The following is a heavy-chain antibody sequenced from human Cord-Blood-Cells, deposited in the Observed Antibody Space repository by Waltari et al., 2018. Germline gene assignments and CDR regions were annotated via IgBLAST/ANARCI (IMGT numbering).Heavy chain of an antibody. CDR2: IISSSSYI. CDR1: GFTFSSYS. D-gene: IGHD6-6*01. Sequence: EVQLVESGGGLVKPGGSLRLSCAASGFTFSSYSMNWVRQAPGKEREWGVSIISSSSYIYYADAVKGRFTISRDNAKNSRYLQMISLRAEDTAVYYCARGQLVGGGVDYWGQGTLVTVSS. V-gene: IGHV3-21*01. J-gene: IGHJ4*02. CDR3: ARGQLVGGGVDY.